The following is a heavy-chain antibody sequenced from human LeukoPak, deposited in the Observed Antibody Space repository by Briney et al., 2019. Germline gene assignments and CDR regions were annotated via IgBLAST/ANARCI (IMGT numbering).Heavy chain of an antibody. CDR3: ASMARAFDI. CDR1: GGSISSGGYY. V-gene: IGHV4-61*02. CDR2: IYTSGST. D-gene: IGHD5-24*01. Sequence: SETLSLTCTVSGGSISSGGYYWSWIRQPPGKGLEWIGRIYTSGSTNYNPSLKSRVTMSVDTSKNQFSLKLSSVTAADTAVYYCASMARAFDIWGQGTMVTVSS. J-gene: IGHJ3*02.